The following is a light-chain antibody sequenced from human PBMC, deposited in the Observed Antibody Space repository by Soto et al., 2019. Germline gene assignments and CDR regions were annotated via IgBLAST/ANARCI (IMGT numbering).Light chain of an antibody. CDR1: QNINDL. Sequence: DIQVTQSPSTLSASVGDRVTISCRASQNINDLLAWYQQKSGKAPKVLIYKAPSLESGVPSRFSGSGSGTEFTLTISSLQTEDFATYYCQQYGANSPWTFGQGTKVEIK. CDR2: KAP. J-gene: IGKJ1*01. CDR3: QQYGANSPWT. V-gene: IGKV1-5*03.